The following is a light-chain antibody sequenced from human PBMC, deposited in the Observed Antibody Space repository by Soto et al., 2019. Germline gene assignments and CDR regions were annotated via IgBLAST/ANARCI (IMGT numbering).Light chain of an antibody. Sequence: ESEFTRSAVSRSLSPGERAPLSFRPSQNVDSNYLAWYQQKPGQAPRIIIFGASGRATGIPDRFSGSGSGTDFTLTISRLEPEDFAVYYCQQYGSLSWTFGQRAKV. J-gene: IGKJ1*01. CDR1: QNVDSNY. CDR3: QQYGSLSWT. CDR2: GAS. V-gene: IGKV3-20*01.